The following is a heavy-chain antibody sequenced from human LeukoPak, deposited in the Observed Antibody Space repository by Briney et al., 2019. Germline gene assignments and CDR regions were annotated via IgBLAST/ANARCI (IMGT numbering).Heavy chain of an antibody. CDR3: ARDLTILGGPVYYYYGMDV. V-gene: IGHV1-2*02. Sequence: ASVKVSCKASGYTFTGYYMHWVRQAPGQGLEWMGWINPNSGGTNYAQKFQGRVTMTRDTSISTAYMELSRLRSDDTAVYYCARDLTILGGPVYYYYGMDVWGQGTTVTVSS. D-gene: IGHD3-3*01. CDR1: GYTFTGYY. J-gene: IGHJ6*02. CDR2: INPNSGGT.